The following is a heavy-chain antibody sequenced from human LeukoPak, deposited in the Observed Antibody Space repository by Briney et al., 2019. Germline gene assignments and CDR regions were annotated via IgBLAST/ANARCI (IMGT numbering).Heavy chain of an antibody. V-gene: IGHV3-53*01. CDR3: ARAEQWLAFDY. Sequence: PGGSLRLSCAASGFIVSSNYMSWVRQAPGKGLEWVSAIHKGRFTISRDRSKNTLYLQMNSLRAEDTAVYYCARAEQWLAFDYWGQGTLVTVSS. D-gene: IGHD6-19*01. CDR1: GFIVSSNY. CDR2: IH. J-gene: IGHJ4*02.